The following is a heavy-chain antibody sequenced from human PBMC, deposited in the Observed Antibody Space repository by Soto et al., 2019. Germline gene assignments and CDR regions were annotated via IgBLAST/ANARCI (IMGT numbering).Heavy chain of an antibody. CDR2: MSGNDGNT. J-gene: IGHJ6*02. CDR3: AKSPRGEYYYGLDV. D-gene: IGHD3-10*01. Sequence: PGGSLRLSCVVSGFTFRIYGMSWVRQAPGKGLEWVSTMSGNDGNTYYADSVKGRFTISRDNSKNTLYLQMNTLRVDDSAKYYCAKSPRGEYYYGLDVWGQGTTVTVSS. CDR1: GFTFRIYG. V-gene: IGHV3-23*01.